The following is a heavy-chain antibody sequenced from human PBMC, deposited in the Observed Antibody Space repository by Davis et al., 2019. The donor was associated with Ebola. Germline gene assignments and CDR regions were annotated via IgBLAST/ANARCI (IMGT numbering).Heavy chain of an antibody. D-gene: IGHD5-12*01. CDR3: ARDGPHLSGYDGPYFDY. J-gene: IGHJ4*02. V-gene: IGHV3-7*01. CDR2: IKQDGSEK. Sequence: GESLKISCAASGFTFSSYWMSWVRQAPGKGLEWVANIKQDGSEKYHVDSVKGRFTISRDNAKNSLYLKMNSLRAEDTDVYYCARDGPHLSGYDGPYFDYWGQGTLVTVSS. CDR1: GFTFSSYW.